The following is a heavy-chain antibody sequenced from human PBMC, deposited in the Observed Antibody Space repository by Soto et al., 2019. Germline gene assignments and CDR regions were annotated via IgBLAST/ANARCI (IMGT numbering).Heavy chain of an antibody. CDR2: INAGNGNT. V-gene: IGHV1-3*01. CDR3: ASSGRAYSYEYDYYQLDV. Sequence: GASVKVSCKASGYTFTSYAMHWVRQAPGQRLEWMGWINAGNGNTKYSQKFQGRVTITRDTSASTAYMELSSLRSEDTAVYYCASSGRAYSYEYDYYQLDVCAEATPVTVS. CDR1: GYTFTSYA. D-gene: IGHD5-18*01. J-gene: IGHJ6*03.